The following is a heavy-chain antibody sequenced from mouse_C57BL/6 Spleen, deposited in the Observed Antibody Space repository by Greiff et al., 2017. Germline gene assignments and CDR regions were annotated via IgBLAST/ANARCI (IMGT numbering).Heavy chain of an antibody. Sequence: VQLQQSGPELVKPGASVKISCKASGYAFSSSWMNWVKQRPGKGLEWIGRIYPGDGDTNYNGKFKGKATLTADKSSSTAYMQLSSLTSEDSAVYFCARGLRRGLFAYWGQGTLVTVSA. CDR2: IYPGDGDT. D-gene: IGHD2-12*01. J-gene: IGHJ3*01. CDR1: GYAFSSSW. CDR3: ARGLRRGLFAY. V-gene: IGHV1-82*01.